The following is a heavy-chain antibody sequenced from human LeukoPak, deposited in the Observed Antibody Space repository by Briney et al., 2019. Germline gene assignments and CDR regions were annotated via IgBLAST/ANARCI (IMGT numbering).Heavy chain of an antibody. D-gene: IGHD2-2*01. Sequence: GVPLRLSCAASVFTFRNCWKHGVRESPGKGLVWVSRINTDGSDTTYADSVKGRFTISRDNAKNTLYLQMTSLSDEDTAVYYCTTFPTHGSSLWYFDYWGQGTLVTVSS. J-gene: IGHJ4*02. CDR2: INTDGSDT. V-gene: IGHV3-74*01. CDR3: TTFPTHGSSLWYFDY. CDR1: VFTFRNCW.